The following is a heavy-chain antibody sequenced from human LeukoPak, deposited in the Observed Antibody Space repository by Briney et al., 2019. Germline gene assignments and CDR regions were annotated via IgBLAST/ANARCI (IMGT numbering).Heavy chain of an antibody. CDR2: IYYRSKWYN. D-gene: IGHD5-18*01. J-gene: IGHJ4*02. CDR3: ARERGGNNYGYVFDY. V-gene: IGHV6-1*01. Sequence: SQTLSLTCAISGDSVSSNSVAWNWIRQSPSRGLEWLGRIYYRSKWYNDYAVSVESRITINPDTTKNRFSLQLNPVTPEDTAVYYCARERGGNNYGYVFDYWGQGTLVTVSS. CDR1: GDSVSSNSVA.